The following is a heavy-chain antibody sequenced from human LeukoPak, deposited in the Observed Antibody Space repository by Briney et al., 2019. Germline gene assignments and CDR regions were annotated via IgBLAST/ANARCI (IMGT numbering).Heavy chain of an antibody. CDR2: IYSGGST. CDR3: AREPDSSGPVDY. D-gene: IGHD3-22*01. CDR1: GFTVSSNY. V-gene: IGHV3-66*01. J-gene: IGHJ4*02. Sequence: GGSLRLSCAASGFTVSSNYMSWVRQAPGKGLEWVSVIYSGGSTYYADSVKGRFTISRDNSKNTLYLQMNSLRAEDTAVYYCAREPDSSGPVDYWGQETLVTVSS.